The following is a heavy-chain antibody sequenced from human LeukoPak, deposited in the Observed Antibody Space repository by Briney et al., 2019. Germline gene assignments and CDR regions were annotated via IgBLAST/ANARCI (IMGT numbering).Heavy chain of an antibody. CDR3: ARWGSGWSYFDY. CDR2: INHSGST. D-gene: IGHD6-19*01. CDR1: GGSFSGYY. V-gene: IGHV4-34*01. J-gene: IGHJ4*02. Sequence: TSETLSLTCAVYGGSFSGYYWSWIRQPPGKGLEWIGEINHSGSTNYNPSLKSRVTISVDTSKNQFSLKLSSVTAVDTAVYYCARWGSGWSYFDYWGQGTLVTVSS.